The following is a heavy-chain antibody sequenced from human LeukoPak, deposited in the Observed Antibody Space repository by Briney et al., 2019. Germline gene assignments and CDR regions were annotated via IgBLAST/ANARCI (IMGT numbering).Heavy chain of an antibody. CDR2: IHYSGST. D-gene: IGHD5-18*01. CDR1: GGSISRYY. CDR3: ARHGYGYVSAFDI. J-gene: IGHJ3*02. V-gene: IGHV4-59*01. Sequence: PSESLSLTCTVSGGSISRYYWNWIRQPPGKGLEWIGYIHYSGSTTYNPSLKSRGAISVDTSKNQFSLKLTSVTAADTAVYYCARHGYGYVSAFDIWGQRTMVTVSS.